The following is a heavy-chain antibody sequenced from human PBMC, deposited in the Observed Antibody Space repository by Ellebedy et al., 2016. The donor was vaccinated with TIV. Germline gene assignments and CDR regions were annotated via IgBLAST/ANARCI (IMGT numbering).Heavy chain of an antibody. V-gene: IGHV4-59*08. J-gene: IGHJ4*02. D-gene: IGHD4-17*01. CDR3: AGDYGAYFDY. CDR1: GDSIGSSY. Sequence: MPSETLSLTCSVSGDSIGSSYWNWIRQAPGKGLEWIGHIHYTGSTSYNPSLKSRVTISVDMSKNQFSLRLSSVTAADTAVYYCAGDYGAYFDYWGQGTLVTVSS. CDR2: IHYTGST.